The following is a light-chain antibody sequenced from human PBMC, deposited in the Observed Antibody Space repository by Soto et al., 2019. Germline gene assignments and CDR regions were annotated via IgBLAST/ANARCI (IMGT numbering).Light chain of an antibody. CDR1: RSDVGGYNY. J-gene: IGLJ1*01. CDR2: DVS. Sequence: QSALTQPASVSGSPGQSITISCTGTRSDVGGYNYVSWYQQHPGKAPKLMIYDVSNRPSGVSNRFSGSKSGNTASLTISGLQAEDEAGYYCSSYTSSSDLDVFGTGTKVTVL. CDR3: SSYTSSSDLDV. V-gene: IGLV2-14*01.